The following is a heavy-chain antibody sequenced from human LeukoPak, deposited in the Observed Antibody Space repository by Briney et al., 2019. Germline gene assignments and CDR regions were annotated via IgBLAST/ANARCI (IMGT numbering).Heavy chain of an antibody. Sequence: ASVKVSCKASGYTFTGYYIHWVRQAPGQGLEWMGWINPNSGDTNYAQKFQGRVTMTRDTSIGTTYMELSRLRSDDTAVYYCARDVCSGGSCYSNYWGQGTLVTVSS. CDR2: INPNSGDT. J-gene: IGHJ4*02. CDR1: GYTFTGYY. V-gene: IGHV1-2*02. CDR3: ARDVCSGGSCYSNY. D-gene: IGHD2-15*01.